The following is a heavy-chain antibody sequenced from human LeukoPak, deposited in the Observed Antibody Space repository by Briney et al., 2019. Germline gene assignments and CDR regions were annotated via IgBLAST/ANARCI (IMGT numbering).Heavy chain of an antibody. CDR3: ARMNDLVDY. J-gene: IGHJ4*02. V-gene: IGHV4-34*01. D-gene: IGHD2-15*01. Sequence: KPSETLSLTCAVYGGSFSGYYWSWIRQPPGKGLEWIGEINHSGSTNYNPSLKSRVTISVDTSENQFSLKLSSVTAADTAVYYCARMNDLVDYWGQGTLVTVSS. CDR2: INHSGST. CDR1: GGSFSGYY.